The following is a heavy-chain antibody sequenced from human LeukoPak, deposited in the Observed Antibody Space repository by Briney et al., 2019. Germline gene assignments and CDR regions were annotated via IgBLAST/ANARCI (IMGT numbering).Heavy chain of an antibody. Sequence: GESLRLSCAASGFTFSTYAMSWVRQAPGKGLEWVSGISDGGGYTYYADSVKGRFTISRDNAKNTLYLQMNSLRAEDTAIYYCATAYSTTWSFSDYWGQGTLVTVSS. J-gene: IGHJ4*02. D-gene: IGHD6-13*01. V-gene: IGHV3-23*01. CDR1: GFTFSTYA. CDR3: ATAYSTTWSFSDY. CDR2: ISDGGGYT.